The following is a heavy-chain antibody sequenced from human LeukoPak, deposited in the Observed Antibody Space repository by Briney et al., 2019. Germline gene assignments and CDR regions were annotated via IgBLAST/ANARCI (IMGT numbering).Heavy chain of an antibody. V-gene: IGHV5-51*01. J-gene: IGHJ4*02. CDR3: ARHVRIAAAGSLDY. Sequence: GESLKISCKGSGYSFTSYWNGWVRQLPGKGLEWMGIIYPGDSDTRYRPSFQGQVTISADKSISTDYLQWSSLKASDTAMYYCARHVRIAAAGSLDYWGQGTLVTVSS. CDR2: IYPGDSDT. D-gene: IGHD6-13*01. CDR1: GYSFTSYW.